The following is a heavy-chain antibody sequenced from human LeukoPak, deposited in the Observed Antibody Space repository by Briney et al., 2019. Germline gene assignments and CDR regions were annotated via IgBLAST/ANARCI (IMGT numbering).Heavy chain of an antibody. D-gene: IGHD6-13*01. CDR3: ARDRVAAAGNGYYYGMDV. J-gene: IGHJ6*02. Sequence: GGSLRLSCAASGFTFSSYSMNWVRQAPGKGLEWVSSISSSSSYIYYADSVKGRFTISRDNAKNSLYLQMNSLRAEDTAVYYCARDRVAAAGNGYYYGMDVWGQGTTVTVSS. V-gene: IGHV3-21*01. CDR2: ISSSSSYI. CDR1: GFTFSSYS.